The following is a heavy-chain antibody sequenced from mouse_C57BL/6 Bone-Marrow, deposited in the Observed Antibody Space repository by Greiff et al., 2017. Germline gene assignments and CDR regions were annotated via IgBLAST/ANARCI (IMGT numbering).Heavy chain of an antibody. CDR3: ARDYGSFYAMDY. V-gene: IGHV1-64*01. Sequence: VQLQQPGAELVKPGASVKLSCKASGYTFTSYWMHWVKQRPGQGLEWIGMIHPNSGSTKYNEKFKSKATLTVDKASSTAYMQLSSLTSEDSAVYYCARDYGSFYAMDYWGQGTSVTVSS. J-gene: IGHJ4*01. D-gene: IGHD1-1*01. CDR1: GYTFTSYW. CDR2: IHPNSGST.